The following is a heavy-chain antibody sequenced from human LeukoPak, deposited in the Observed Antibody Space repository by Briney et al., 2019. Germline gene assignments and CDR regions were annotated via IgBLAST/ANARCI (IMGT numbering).Heavy chain of an antibody. J-gene: IGHJ4*02. CDR2: MNPNSGNT. CDR3: ARVHSGGSNTDFDY. D-gene: IGHD2-15*01. Sequence: ASVKVSCKASGYTFTSYDINWVRQATGQGLEWMGWMNPNSGNTGYAQKFQGRVTMTRNTSISTAYMELSSLRSEGTAVYYCARVHSGGSNTDFDYWGQGTLVTVSS. CDR1: GYTFTSYD. V-gene: IGHV1-8*01.